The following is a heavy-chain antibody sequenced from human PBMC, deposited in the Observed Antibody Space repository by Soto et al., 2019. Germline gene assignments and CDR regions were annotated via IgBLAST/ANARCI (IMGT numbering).Heavy chain of an antibody. D-gene: IGHD1-1*01. CDR3: AKDMGTTGTLDF. V-gene: IGHV3-9*01. Sequence: EVQVVESGGGLIQPGRSLRLSCATSGFMFNNYDMHWVRQPPGKGLEWVSGISWNSGKIVYADSVKGRFTISRDSDKNSLYLQMNSLRPEDTALYYCAKDMGTTGTLDFWGQGTLVTVSS. J-gene: IGHJ4*02. CDR1: GFMFNNYD. CDR2: ISWNSGKI.